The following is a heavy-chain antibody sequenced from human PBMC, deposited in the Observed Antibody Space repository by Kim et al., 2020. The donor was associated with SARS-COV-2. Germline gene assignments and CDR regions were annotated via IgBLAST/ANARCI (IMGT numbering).Heavy chain of an antibody. J-gene: IGHJ5*02. Sequence: SETLSLTCTVSGGSISSGCYYWSWIRQHPGKGLEWIGYIYYSGSTYYNPSLKSRVTISVDTSKNQFSLKLSSVTAADTAVYYCASGITMVRGGWFDPWGQGTLVTVSS. CDR3: ASGITMVRGGWFDP. V-gene: IGHV4-31*03. CDR1: GGSISSGCYY. CDR2: IYYSGST. D-gene: IGHD3-10*01.